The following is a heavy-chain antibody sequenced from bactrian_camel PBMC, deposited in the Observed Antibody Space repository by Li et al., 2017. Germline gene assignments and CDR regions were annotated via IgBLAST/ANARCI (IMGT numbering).Heavy chain of an antibody. J-gene: IGHJ4*01. V-gene: IGHV3S40*01. D-gene: IGHD6*01. CDR2: IDSAGGST. Sequence: QLVESGGGLVQPGGSLRLSCVASGITFNRADMSWVRQAPGKGLEWISGIDSAGGSTDYADSVKGRFTISRDNVKNTLYLQMISLNTEDTAVYYCAKRGPQSSSAVTDRGQGTQVTVS. CDR1: GITFNRAD.